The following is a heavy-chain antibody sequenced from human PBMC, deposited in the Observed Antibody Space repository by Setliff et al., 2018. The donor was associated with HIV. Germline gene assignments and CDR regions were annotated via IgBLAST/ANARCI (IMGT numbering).Heavy chain of an antibody. J-gene: IGHJ6*03. CDR3: ARVWFGTDYYYYMDV. CDR2: ISAYNGNT. Sequence: ASVKVSCKASGYTFTSYGISWVRQAPGQGLEWMGWISAYNGNTNYAQKLQGRVTMTTDTSTSTAYMELRSLRSDDTAVYYCARVWFGTDYYYYMDVWGKGATVTVSS. D-gene: IGHD3-10*01. CDR1: GYTFTSYG. V-gene: IGHV1-18*01.